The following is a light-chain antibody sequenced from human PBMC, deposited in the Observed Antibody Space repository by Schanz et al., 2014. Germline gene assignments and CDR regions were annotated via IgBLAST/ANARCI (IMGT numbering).Light chain of an antibody. J-gene: IGLJ2*01. CDR2: DNN. CDR3: QSFDSSLSGSV. CDR1: SSNIGSNY. Sequence: QSVLTQPPSVSGTPGQLVTIPCSGSSSNIGSNYVYWYQQLPGTAPKLLIYDNNSRPSGVPDRFSGSKSGTSASLAITGLQAEDEADYYCQSFDSSLSGSVFGGGTKLTVL. V-gene: IGLV1-40*01.